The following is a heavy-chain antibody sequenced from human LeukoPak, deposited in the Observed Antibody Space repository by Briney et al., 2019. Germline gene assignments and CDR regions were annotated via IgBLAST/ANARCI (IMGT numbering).Heavy chain of an antibody. CDR3: ARAEQLGWFDP. D-gene: IGHD6-13*01. CDR2: IYYSGST. CDR1: GGSISSYY. V-gene: IGHV4-59*01. J-gene: IGHJ5*02. Sequence: KPSETLSLTCTVSGGSISSYYWSWIRQPPRKGLEWIGYIYYSGSTNYNPSLKSRVTISVDTSKNQFSLKLSSVTAADTAAYYCARAEQLGWFDPWGQGTLVTVSS.